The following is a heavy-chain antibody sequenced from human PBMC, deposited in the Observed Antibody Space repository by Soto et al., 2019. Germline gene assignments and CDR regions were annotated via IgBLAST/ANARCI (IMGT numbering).Heavy chain of an antibody. V-gene: IGHV3-30*18. J-gene: IGHJ6*03. Sequence: QVQLVESGGGVVQPGRSLRLSCAASGFTFSSYGMHWVRQAPGKGLEWVAVISYDGSNKYYADSVKGRFTISRDNSKKSLYLQMNSLRAEDTDVYYCAKDQGASGDYYYYYYMDVWGKGTTVTVSS. D-gene: IGHD4-17*01. CDR1: GFTFSSYG. CDR2: ISYDGSNK. CDR3: AKDQGASGDYYYYYYMDV.